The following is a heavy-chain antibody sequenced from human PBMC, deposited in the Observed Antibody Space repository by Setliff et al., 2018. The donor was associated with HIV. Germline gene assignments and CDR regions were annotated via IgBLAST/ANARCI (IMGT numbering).Heavy chain of an antibody. Sequence: NPSETLSLTCTVSGGSISSGGYYWSWIRQHPGKGLEWIGYIYYSGSTYYNPSLKSRVTISVDTSKNQFSLKLSSVTAADTAVYYCARGRGPTYYYDSSGSRGAFDIWGQGTMVTVSS. CDR3: ARGRGPTYYYDSSGSRGAFDI. V-gene: IGHV4-31*03. D-gene: IGHD3-22*01. J-gene: IGHJ3*02. CDR2: IYYSGST. CDR1: GGSISSGGYY.